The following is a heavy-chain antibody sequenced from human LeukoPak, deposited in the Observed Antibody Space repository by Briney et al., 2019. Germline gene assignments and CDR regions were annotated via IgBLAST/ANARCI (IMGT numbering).Heavy chain of an antibody. J-gene: IGHJ6*02. CDR1: EFTFSGDS. D-gene: IGHD2/OR15-2a*01. V-gene: IGHV3-30*02. CDR2: IRYDGSEK. Sequence: PGGSLRLSCAASEFTFSGDSFNWVRQAPGKGLEWVTFIRYDGSEKNYADSVKGRFTISRENAKNSLYLQMNSLGAGDTAVYYCARVLRLHGTLDYYYGMDVWGQGTTVIVSS. CDR3: ARVLRLHGTLDYYYGMDV.